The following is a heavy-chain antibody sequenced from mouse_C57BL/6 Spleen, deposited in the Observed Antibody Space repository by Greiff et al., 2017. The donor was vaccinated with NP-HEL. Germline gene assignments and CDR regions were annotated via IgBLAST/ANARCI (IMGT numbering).Heavy chain of an antibody. J-gene: IGHJ4*01. CDR1: GYTFTSYD. CDR2: IYPRDGST. V-gene: IGHV1-85*01. Sequence: VKLVESGPELVKPGASVKLSCKASGYTFTSYDINWVKQRPGQGLEWIGWIYPRDGSTKYNEKFKGKATLTVDTSSSTAYMELHSLTSEDSAVYFCARADRGIYTAMDYWGQGTSVTVSS. CDR3: ARADRGIYTAMDY.